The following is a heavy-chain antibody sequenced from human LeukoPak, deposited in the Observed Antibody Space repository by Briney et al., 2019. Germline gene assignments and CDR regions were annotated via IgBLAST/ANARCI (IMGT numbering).Heavy chain of an antibody. CDR2: ISSSSSYI. Sequence: KPGGSLRLSCAASGFTFSSYSMNWVRQAPGKGLEWVSSISSSSSYIYYADSVKGRFTISRDNAKNSLYLQMNSLRAEDTAVYYCARGVRPPAPNSIGGPKPDSWAQEPLFTVS. D-gene: IGHD6-19*01. V-gene: IGHV3-21*01. CDR1: GFTFSSYS. CDR3: ARGVRPPAPNSIGGPKPDS. J-gene: IGHJ4*02.